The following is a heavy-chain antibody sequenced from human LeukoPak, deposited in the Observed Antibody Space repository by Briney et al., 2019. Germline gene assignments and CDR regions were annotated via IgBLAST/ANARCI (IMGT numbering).Heavy chain of an antibody. Sequence: GGSLRLSCAAFGGTFSSYEMNWVRQAPGKGLDWVSYISSSGSTIYYADSVKGRFTISRDNAKNSLYLQMNSLRAEDTAVYYCARPGYNYGYYYYYYMDVWGKGSTVTVSS. CDR3: ARPGYNYGYYYYYYMDV. J-gene: IGHJ6*03. CDR2: ISSSGSTI. D-gene: IGHD5-18*01. V-gene: IGHV3-48*03. CDR1: GGTFSSYE.